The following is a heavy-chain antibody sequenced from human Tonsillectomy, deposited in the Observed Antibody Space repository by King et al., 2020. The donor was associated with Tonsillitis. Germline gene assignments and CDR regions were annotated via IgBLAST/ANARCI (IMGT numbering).Heavy chain of an antibody. Sequence: VQLQESGPGLVKPSETLSLTCTVSGGSIRSYYWSWIRQPPGKGLEWVGYIYNSGSTNYNPSLKSRVTISVDTSKNQFSLKLSSVTAADTAVYYCARGRGISPWGGSGSSYFDYWGQGPLVTVSS. CDR1: GGSIRSYY. D-gene: IGHD3-10*01. CDR2: IYNSGST. V-gene: IGHV4-59*01. CDR3: ARGRGISPWGGSGSSYFDY. J-gene: IGHJ4*02.